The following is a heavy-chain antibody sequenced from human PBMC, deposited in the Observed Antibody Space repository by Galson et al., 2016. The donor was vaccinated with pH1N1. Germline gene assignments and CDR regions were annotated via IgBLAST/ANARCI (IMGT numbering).Heavy chain of an antibody. CDR2: MNPNSGKT. D-gene: IGHD5-18*01. V-gene: IGHV1-8*01. Sequence: SVKVSCKASGYTFTEYDINWVRQATGQGLEWLGWMNPNSGKTGFAPKFQGRVTMTRSISTNTAYMELRNLTADDTDGYYCARDVRISLWLPYFWGQGTLVTVSS. J-gene: IGHJ4*02. CDR1: GYTFTEYD. CDR3: ARDVRISLWLPYF.